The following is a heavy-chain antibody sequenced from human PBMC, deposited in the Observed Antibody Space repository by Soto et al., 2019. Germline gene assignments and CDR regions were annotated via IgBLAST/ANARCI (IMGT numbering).Heavy chain of an antibody. D-gene: IGHD6-19*01. CDR1: GYSITAGGYY. Sequence: LQESGPGLVKPSQTLSLTCFVSGYSITAGGYYWSWIRHLPGKGLEWIGSFYSSGSIIYNTSLRSRVSISGDTSSNHFSMSLTSVTGADTGRYYCARMYSSGSGWFHPWGQGPLVTVSS. V-gene: IGHV4-31*03. CDR2: FYSSGSI. J-gene: IGHJ5*02. CDR3: ARMYSSGSGWFHP.